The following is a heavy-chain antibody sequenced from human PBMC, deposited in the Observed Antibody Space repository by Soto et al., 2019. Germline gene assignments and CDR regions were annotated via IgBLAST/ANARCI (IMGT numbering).Heavy chain of an antibody. CDR2: IIPIFGTA. Sequence: SVKVSCKASGGTFSSYAISWVRQAPGQGLEWMGGIIPIFGTANYAQKFQGRVTITADESTSTAYMELSSLRSEDTAVYYCAREGGSGYYYSYWGQGTLVTVSS. CDR1: GGTFSSYA. V-gene: IGHV1-69*13. J-gene: IGHJ4*02. CDR3: AREGGSGYYYSY. D-gene: IGHD3-22*01.